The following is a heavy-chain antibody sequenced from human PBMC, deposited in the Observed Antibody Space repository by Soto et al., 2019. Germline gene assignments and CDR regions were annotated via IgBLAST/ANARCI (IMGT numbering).Heavy chain of an antibody. Sequence: GASVKVSCKASGGTFGSYAISWVRQAPGQGLEWMGGIIPIFGTANYAQKFQGRVTITADESTSTAYMELSSLRSEDTAVYYCARGGIVASQYYFDYWGQGTLVTVSS. CDR2: IIPIFGTA. J-gene: IGHJ4*02. D-gene: IGHD1-26*01. CDR1: GGTFGSYA. V-gene: IGHV1-69*13. CDR3: ARGGIVASQYYFDY.